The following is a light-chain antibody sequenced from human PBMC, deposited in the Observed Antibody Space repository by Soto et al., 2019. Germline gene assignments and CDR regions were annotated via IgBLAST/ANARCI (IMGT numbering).Light chain of an antibody. CDR1: QGISYY. J-gene: IGKJ1*01. CDR3: LQYSSYPWT. Sequence: DIQMTQSPSAMSASVGDGVTITCRASQGISYYLAWFQQHPGNVPKHLICFASSLQRGVPSRFSGSGSGTQFTLTISGLQPEDFGTSYCLQYSSYPWTFGQGNNV. CDR2: FAS. V-gene: IGKV1-17*03.